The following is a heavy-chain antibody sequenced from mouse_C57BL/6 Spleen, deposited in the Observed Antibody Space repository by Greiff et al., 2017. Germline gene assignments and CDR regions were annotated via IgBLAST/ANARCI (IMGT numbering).Heavy chain of an antibody. D-gene: IGHD1-1*01. CDR3: AKDYDGRGHWYFDV. J-gene: IGHJ1*03. V-gene: IGHV3-6*01. CDR1: GYSITSGYY. Sequence: EVQLQESGPGLVKPSQSLSLTCSVTGYSITSGYYWNWIRQFPGNKLEWMGYISYDGSNNYNPSLKNRISITRDTSKNQFFLKLNSVTTEDTATYYCAKDYDGRGHWYFDVWGTGTTVTVSS. CDR2: ISYDGSN.